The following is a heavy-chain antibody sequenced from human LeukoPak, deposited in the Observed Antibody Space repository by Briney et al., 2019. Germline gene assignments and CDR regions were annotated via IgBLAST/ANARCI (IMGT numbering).Heavy chain of an antibody. Sequence: GGSLRLSCAASGFSFNSYAMSWVRQAPGKGLEWVSAVSGRGERTYYADFVQGRFSISRDNSKDTVYLQVNSLRAGDTAIYYCANQPGLYDSGWSWTYHFFGVDVWGQGTTVTVSS. D-gene: IGHD6-19*01. J-gene: IGHJ6*02. CDR1: GFSFNSYA. V-gene: IGHV3-23*01. CDR3: ANQPGLYDSGWSWTYHFFGVDV. CDR2: VSGRGERT.